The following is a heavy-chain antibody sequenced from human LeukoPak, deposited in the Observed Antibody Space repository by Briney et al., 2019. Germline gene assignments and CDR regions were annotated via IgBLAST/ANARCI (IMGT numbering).Heavy chain of an antibody. D-gene: IGHD1-26*01. CDR1: GGSFSGYY. CDR2: INHSGST. J-gene: IGHJ5*02. V-gene: IGHV4-34*01. CDR3: ARGGRYSGSYFWFDP. Sequence: SETLSLTCAVYGGSFSGYYWSWIRQPPGKGLEWIGEINHSGSTNYNPSLKSRVTISVDSSKNQFSLKLSSVTAADTAVYYCARGGRYSGSYFWFDPWGQGTLVTVSS.